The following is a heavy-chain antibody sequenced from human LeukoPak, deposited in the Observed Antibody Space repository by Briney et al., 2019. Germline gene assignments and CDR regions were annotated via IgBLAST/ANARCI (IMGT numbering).Heavy chain of an antibody. D-gene: IGHD3-10*01. CDR1: GFTFSSYD. V-gene: IGHV3-30*02. CDR2: IQYDGSNK. Sequence: GGSLRLSCAASGFTFSSYDMHWVRQAPGKGLEWVAFIQYDGSNKYYADSAKGRFTISRDNSKNTLYLQMNSLRAEDTAVYFCARDAFGESAYWGQGTLVTVSS. J-gene: IGHJ4*02. CDR3: ARDAFGESAY.